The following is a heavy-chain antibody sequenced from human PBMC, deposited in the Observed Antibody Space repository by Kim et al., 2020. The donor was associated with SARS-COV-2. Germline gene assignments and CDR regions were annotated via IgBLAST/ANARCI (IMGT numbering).Heavy chain of an antibody. D-gene: IGHD3-10*01. V-gene: IGHV4-39*01. CDR2: FYYTGST. CDR3: ARHLRYGSGTQYYFDY. J-gene: IGHJ4*02. Sequence: SETLSLTCTVSGGSISSGSYYWGWIRQPPGKGLEWFGSFYYTGSTNYKSSLESRVTISVDSSKNQFSLKLSSVTAADTSVYYCARHLRYGSGTQYYFDYWGQGILVTVSS. CDR1: GGSISSGSYY.